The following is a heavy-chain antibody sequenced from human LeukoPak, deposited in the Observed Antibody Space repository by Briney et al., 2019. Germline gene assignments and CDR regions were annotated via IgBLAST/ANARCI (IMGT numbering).Heavy chain of an antibody. V-gene: IGHV1-69*13. CDR3: ARDQGGVTLAY. D-gene: IGHD2-21*02. Sequence: SVTVSFMASGGRFSIFATNWVRQAPGQGLEWLGAITPILGTTNYAQKFQDRVTITADEFASTAYMELSSLRSDDSAVYYCARDQGGVTLAYWGQGTLVTVSS. J-gene: IGHJ4*02. CDR1: GGRFSIFA. CDR2: ITPILGTT.